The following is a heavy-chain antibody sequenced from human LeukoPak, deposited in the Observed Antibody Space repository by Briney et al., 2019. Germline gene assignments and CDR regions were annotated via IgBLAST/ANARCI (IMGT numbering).Heavy chain of an antibody. Sequence: ASVKVSCKASGGTFSSYAISWVRQAPGQGLEWMGWINPNSGGTNYAQKFQGRVTMTRDTSISTAYMELSRLRSDDTAVYYCAFSRIAVAPDYWGQGTLVTVSS. V-gene: IGHV1-2*02. CDR1: GGTFSSYA. J-gene: IGHJ4*02. CDR3: AFSRIAVAPDY. CDR2: INPNSGGT. D-gene: IGHD6-19*01.